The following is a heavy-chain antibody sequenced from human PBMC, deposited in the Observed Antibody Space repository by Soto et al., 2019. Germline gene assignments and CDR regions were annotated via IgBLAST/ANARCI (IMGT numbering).Heavy chain of an antibody. D-gene: IGHD6-19*01. CDR2: IVVGSGNT. CDR3: AADYSSGWYEGGTYYYYGMDV. V-gene: IGHV1-58*02. Sequence: GASVKVSCKASGFTFTSSAMQWVRQARGQRLEWIGWIVVGSGNTNYAQKFQERVTITRDMSTSTAYMELSSLRSEDTAVYYCAADYSSGWYEGGTYYYYGMDVWGQGTTVTVSS. J-gene: IGHJ6*02. CDR1: GFTFTSSA.